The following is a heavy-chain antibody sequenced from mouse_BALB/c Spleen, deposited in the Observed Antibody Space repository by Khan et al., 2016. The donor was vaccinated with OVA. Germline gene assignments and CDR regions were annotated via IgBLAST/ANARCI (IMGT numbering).Heavy chain of an antibody. D-gene: IGHD2-1*01. CDR3: TRIYRRDFDY. Sequence: LKESGPELVRPGASVKISCKASGYSFTGYFMNWVMQSHGKSLEWIGRINPHIGETFYNQRFKDKATLTVDESSSTAHMELRSLASEDSAVYYCTRIYRRDFDYWGQGTTLTVSS. V-gene: IGHV1-20*02. CDR1: GYSFTGYF. CDR2: INPHIGET. J-gene: IGHJ2*01.